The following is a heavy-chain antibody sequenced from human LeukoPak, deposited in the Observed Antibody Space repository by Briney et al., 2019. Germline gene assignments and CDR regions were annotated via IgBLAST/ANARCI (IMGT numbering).Heavy chain of an antibody. CDR1: GYTFTNYF. V-gene: IGHV1-2*02. Sequence: ASVRVSCKASGYTFTNYFIHWVRQAPGQGLEWMGWISPNSGGTYCTQKFQDRVTMTRDTSISTAYLELSRLRSDDTAVYFCARKKTSGTNWFDPWGQASLVSVSS. J-gene: IGHJ5*02. CDR3: ARKKTSGTNWFDP. D-gene: IGHD3-10*01. CDR2: ISPNSGGT.